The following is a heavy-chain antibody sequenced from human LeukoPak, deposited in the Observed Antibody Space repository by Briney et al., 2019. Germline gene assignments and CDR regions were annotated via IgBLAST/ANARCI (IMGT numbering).Heavy chain of an antibody. V-gene: IGHV3-21*01. CDR3: ARDPPSFQY. CDR2: ISSSRSSYI. CDR1: GFTFNNYN. J-gene: IGHJ1*01. Sequence: GGSLRLSCAASGFTFNNYNMNWVRQAPGKGLEWVSTISSSRSSYIYYADSVKGRFTISRDNAKNSLYLQMNSLRAEDTAVYYCARDPPSFQYWGQGTLVTVSA.